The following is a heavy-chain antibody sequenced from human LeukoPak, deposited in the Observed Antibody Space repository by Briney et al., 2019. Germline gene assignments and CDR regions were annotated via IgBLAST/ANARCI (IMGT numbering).Heavy chain of an antibody. CDR3: ARDVSYFIPLPLDY. Sequence: ETLSLTCAVYGGSFSGYYWSWIRQPPGKGLEWVANIKQDGSEKYYVDSVKGRFTISRDNAKNSLYLQMNSLRAEDTAVYYCARDVSYFIPLPLDYWGQGTLVTVSS. J-gene: IGHJ4*02. V-gene: IGHV3-7*01. CDR1: GGSFSGYY. D-gene: IGHD1-26*01. CDR2: IKQDGSEK.